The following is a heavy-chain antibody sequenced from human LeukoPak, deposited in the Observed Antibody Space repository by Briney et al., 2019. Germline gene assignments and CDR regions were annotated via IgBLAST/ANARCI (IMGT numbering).Heavy chain of an antibody. CDR1: GFTVSSNY. V-gene: IGHV3-23*01. CDR2: IRGSGDRT. Sequence: GGSLRLSCAASGFTVSSNYMSWVRQAPGKGLEWVSAIRGSGDRTHYADSVKGRFTISRDNSKNTLYLQMNSLRAEDTAVYYCAKDSKIVGATFRSYHYMDVWGKGTAVTVSS. D-gene: IGHD1-26*01. CDR3: AKDSKIVGATFRSYHYMDV. J-gene: IGHJ6*03.